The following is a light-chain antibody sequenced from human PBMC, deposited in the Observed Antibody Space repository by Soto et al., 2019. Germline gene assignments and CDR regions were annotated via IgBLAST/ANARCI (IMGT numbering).Light chain of an antibody. CDR1: SSDVGGYNY. J-gene: IGLJ2*01. CDR3: SSYTSSSIVV. V-gene: IGLV2-14*01. Sequence: QSALTQPSSVSGSPGQSITISCTGTSSDVGGYNYVSWYQQHPGKAPKLMIYEVSNRPSGVSNRFSGSKSGNTASLTISGFQAEDEADYYCSSYTSSSIVVFGGGTKRTVL. CDR2: EVS.